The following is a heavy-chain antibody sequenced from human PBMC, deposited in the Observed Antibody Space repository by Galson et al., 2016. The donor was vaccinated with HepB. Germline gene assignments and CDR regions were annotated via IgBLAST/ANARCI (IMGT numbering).Heavy chain of an antibody. V-gene: IGHV1-69*13. Sequence: SVKVSCKASGGIFNSFAFSWVRQAPGQGLEWLGGIIPLFGTPNYAQKFQGRVTITVDESTNTVHMELSSLRSDDTAIYYCARHKSGGLYPIDFWGQGTLVTVSS. CDR3: ARHKSGGLYPIDF. CDR2: IIPLFGTP. J-gene: IGHJ4*02. CDR1: GGIFNSFA. D-gene: IGHD2-15*01.